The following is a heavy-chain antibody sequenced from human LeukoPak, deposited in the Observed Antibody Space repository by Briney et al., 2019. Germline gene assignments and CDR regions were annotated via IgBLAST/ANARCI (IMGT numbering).Heavy chain of an antibody. J-gene: IGHJ3*02. D-gene: IGHD3-22*01. CDR3: ARDGDYYDSSGSVRAFDI. CDR1: GGSISSGGYY. V-gene: IGHV4-31*03. CDR2: INYSGNI. Sequence: SQTLSLTCTVSGGSISSGGYYWTWIRQHPGKGLEWIGYINYSGNIYYNPSLKSRVIISVDTSKNQFFLKLSSVTAADTAVYYCARDGDYYDSSGSVRAFDIWGQGTMVTVSS.